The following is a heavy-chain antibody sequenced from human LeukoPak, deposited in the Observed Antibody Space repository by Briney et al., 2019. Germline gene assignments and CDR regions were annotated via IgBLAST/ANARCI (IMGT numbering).Heavy chain of an antibody. J-gene: IGHJ4*02. Sequence: PGGSLRLSCAASGFTFSSYGMHWVRQAPGKGLEWVAFIRYDGSNKYYADSVKGRFTISRDNSKNTLYLQMNSLRAEDTAVYYCAKERADIVVVPAAPYFDYWGQGTLVTVSS. CDR1: GFTFSSYG. V-gene: IGHV3-30*02. CDR3: AKERADIVVVPAAPYFDY. D-gene: IGHD2-2*01. CDR2: IRYDGSNK.